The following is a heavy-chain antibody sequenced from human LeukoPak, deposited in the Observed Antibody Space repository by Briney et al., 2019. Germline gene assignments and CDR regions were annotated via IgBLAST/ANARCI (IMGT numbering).Heavy chain of an antibody. CDR3: ARGGNAFDI. V-gene: IGHV4-31*02. CDR2: IYYSGST. CDR1: GFTFSRYW. D-gene: IGHD1-26*01. Sequence: LRLSCAASGFTFSRYWMSWVRQHPGKGLEWIGYIYYSGSTYYNPSLKSRVTISVDTSKNQFSLKLSSVTAADTAVYYCARGGNAFDIWGQGTMVTVSS. J-gene: IGHJ3*02.